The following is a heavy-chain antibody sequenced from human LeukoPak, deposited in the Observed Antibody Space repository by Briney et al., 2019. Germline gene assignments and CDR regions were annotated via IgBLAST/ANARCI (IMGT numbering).Heavy chain of an antibody. CDR3: ARVGETTPAFDY. J-gene: IGHJ4*02. V-gene: IGHV3-48*03. D-gene: IGHD1-7*01. CDR1: GFTFSSYE. CDR2: ISSSGSTI. Sequence: GGSQRLSCAASGFTFSSYEMNWVRQAPGKGLEWVSYISSSGSTIYYADSVKGRFTISRDNAKNSLYLQMNSLRAEDTAVYYCARVGETTPAFDYWGQGTLVTVSS.